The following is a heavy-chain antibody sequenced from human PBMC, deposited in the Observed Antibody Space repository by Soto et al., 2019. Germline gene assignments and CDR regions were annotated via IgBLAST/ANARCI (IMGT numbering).Heavy chain of an antibody. Sequence: QLQESGPGQVKSSETLSLTCTVSGGSISSDSFYWAWIRQPPGKGLEWIGIIYYSGDTYYNPSLAGRLTMSVDTSNQFSLTLRSVTAADTALYYCARNQPQRYCSGGTCRPAYGMDVWGQGTTVIVSS. D-gene: IGHD2-15*01. CDR2: IYYSGDT. J-gene: IGHJ6*02. CDR3: ARNQPQRYCSGGTCRPAYGMDV. V-gene: IGHV4-39*01. CDR1: GGSISSDSFY.